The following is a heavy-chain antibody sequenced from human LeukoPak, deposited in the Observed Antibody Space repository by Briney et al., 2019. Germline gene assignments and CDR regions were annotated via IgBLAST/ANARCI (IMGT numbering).Heavy chain of an antibody. D-gene: IGHD5-24*01. CDR3: TRVGYIDEGIDY. J-gene: IGHJ4*02. CDR2: IKQDGSKK. Sequence: PGGPLRLSCVASGFPFSSYWMTWVRQAPGKGLEWVANIKQDGSKKSYVDSVKGRFTISRDNAKNSLYLQMNGLRAEDTAIYYCTRVGYIDEGIDYWGQGTLVTVSS. V-gene: IGHV3-7*04. CDR1: GFPFSSYW.